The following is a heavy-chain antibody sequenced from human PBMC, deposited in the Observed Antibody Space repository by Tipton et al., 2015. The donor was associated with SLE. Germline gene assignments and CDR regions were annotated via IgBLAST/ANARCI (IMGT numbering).Heavy chain of an antibody. CDR2: IYYSGST. J-gene: IGHJ2*01. CDR3: ASEGPRSYWYFDL. CDR1: GGSISSYY. V-gene: IGHV4-59*08. Sequence: TLSLTCTVSGGSISSYYWSWIRQPPGKGLEWIGYIYYSGSTNYNPSLKSRVTLSVDTSKNQFSLKLSSVTAADTAVYYCASEGPRSYWYFDLWGRGTLVTVSS. D-gene: IGHD1-14*01.